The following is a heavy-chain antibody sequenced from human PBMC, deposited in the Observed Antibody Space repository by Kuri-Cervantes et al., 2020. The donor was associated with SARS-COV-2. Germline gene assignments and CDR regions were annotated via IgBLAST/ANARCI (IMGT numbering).Heavy chain of an antibody. CDR2: IHHSGTT. V-gene: IGHV4-39*01. D-gene: IGHD3-10*01. CDR1: GGSISSSSYY. J-gene: IGHJ3*01. Sequence: ESLKISCTVSGGSISSSSYYWGWIRQPPGKGLEWIGTIHHSGTTYYNPSLESRVTISVDTSQNLLSLELTSVSAADTAVYYCARPLAGGTGSSDAFDFWGQGTLVTVSS. CDR3: ARPLAGGTGSSDAFDF.